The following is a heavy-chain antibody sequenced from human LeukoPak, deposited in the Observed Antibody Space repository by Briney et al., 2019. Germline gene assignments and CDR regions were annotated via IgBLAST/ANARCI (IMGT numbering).Heavy chain of an antibody. Sequence: SVKVSCKASAYTFTGNYIHCVRQAPRQALAWMVWIIRNSGGTMDAKNFQGRVTMTRDTSTSTAYMALSRARSDDNVVYYCATDSFTDIFTCYSKNAYDIWGQGTVVTVSS. CDR3: ATDSFTDIFTCYSKNAYDI. CDR2: IIRNSGGT. J-gene: IGHJ3*02. D-gene: IGHD3-9*01. V-gene: IGHV1-2*02. CDR1: AYTFTGNY.